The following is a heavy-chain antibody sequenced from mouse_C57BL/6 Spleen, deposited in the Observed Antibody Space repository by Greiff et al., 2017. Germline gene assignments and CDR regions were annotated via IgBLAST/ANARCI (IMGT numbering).Heavy chain of an antibody. D-gene: IGHD1-1*01. J-gene: IGHJ1*03. Sequence: QVQLQQPGAELVKPGASVKLSCKASGYTFTSYWMQWVKQRPGQGLEWIGEIDPSDSYTNYNQNFKGKATLTVDTSSSPAYMQLSSLTSEDSAVYYCARWGDTSYGSTFYWYFDVWGKGTTVTVSS. CDR2: IDPSDSYT. CDR1: GYTFTSYW. V-gene: IGHV1-50*01. CDR3: ARWGDTSYGSTFYWYFDV.